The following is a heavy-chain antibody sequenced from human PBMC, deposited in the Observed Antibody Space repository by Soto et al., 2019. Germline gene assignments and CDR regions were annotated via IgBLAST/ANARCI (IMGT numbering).Heavy chain of an antibody. Sequence: VQLVESGGGVVQPGRSLRLSCAASGFTFSSYGMHWVRQAPGKGLEWVAVISYDGSNKYYADSVKGRFTISRDNSKNTLYLQMNSLRAEDTAVYYCAKTSRGSGSYYTTYYYYYGMDVWGQGTTVTVSS. D-gene: IGHD3-10*01. CDR3: AKTSRGSGSYYTTYYYYYGMDV. CDR2: ISYDGSNK. J-gene: IGHJ6*02. V-gene: IGHV3-30*18. CDR1: GFTFSSYG.